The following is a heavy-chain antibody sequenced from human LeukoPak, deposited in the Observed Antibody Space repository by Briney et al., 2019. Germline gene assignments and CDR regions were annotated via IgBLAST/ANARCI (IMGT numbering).Heavy chain of an antibody. D-gene: IGHD6-19*01. CDR3: ARDRSGWYAFDI. CDR2: INHSGST. CDR1: GGSFSGYY. V-gene: IGHV4-34*01. Sequence: SSETLSLTCTVYGGSFSGYYWSWIRQPPGKGLEWIGEINHSGSTNYNPSLKSRVTISVDTSKNQFSLKLSSVTAADTAVYYCARDRSGWYAFDIWGQGTMVTVSS. J-gene: IGHJ3*02.